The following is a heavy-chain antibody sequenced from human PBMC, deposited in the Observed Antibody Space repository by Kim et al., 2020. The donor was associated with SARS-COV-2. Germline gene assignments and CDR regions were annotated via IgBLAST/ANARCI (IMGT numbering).Heavy chain of an antibody. CDR1: GFTFSSYS. D-gene: IGHD3-10*01. CDR3: AREFPNGGSGSYFGY. V-gene: IGHV3-21*01. CDR2: ISSSSSYI. J-gene: IGHJ4*02. Sequence: GGSLRLSCAASGFTFSSYSMNWVRQAPGKGLEWVSSISSSSSYIYYADSVKGRFTISRDNAKNSLYLQMNSLRAEDTAVYYCAREFPNGGSGSYFGYWGQGTLVTVSS.